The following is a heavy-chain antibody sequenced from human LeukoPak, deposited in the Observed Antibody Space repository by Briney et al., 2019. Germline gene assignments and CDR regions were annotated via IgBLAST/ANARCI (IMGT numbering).Heavy chain of an antibody. D-gene: IGHD6-13*01. CDR1: GFTFSSYG. CDR2: ISYDGSNK. V-gene: IGHV3-30*18. J-gene: IGHJ4*02. CDR3: AKVGDIAAFDY. Sequence: GGSLRLSCAASGFTFSSYGMHWVRQAPGKGLEWVAVISYDGSNKYYADSVKGRFTISRDNSKNTLYLQMNSLRAEDTAVYYCAKVGDIAAFDYWGQGTLVTVSS.